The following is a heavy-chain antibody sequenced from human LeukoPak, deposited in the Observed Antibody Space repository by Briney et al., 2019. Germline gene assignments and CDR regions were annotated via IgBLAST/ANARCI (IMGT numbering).Heavy chain of an antibody. CDR2: ISSSSSYI. V-gene: IGHV3-21*01. Sequence: GGSLRLSCAASGFTFSSYSMNWVRQAPGKGLEWVSSISSSSSYIYYADSMKGRFTISRDSAKNSLYLQMNSLRAEDTAVYYCARDLVAVAHFDYWGQGTLVTVSS. J-gene: IGHJ4*02. D-gene: IGHD6-19*01. CDR3: ARDLVAVAHFDY. CDR1: GFTFSSYS.